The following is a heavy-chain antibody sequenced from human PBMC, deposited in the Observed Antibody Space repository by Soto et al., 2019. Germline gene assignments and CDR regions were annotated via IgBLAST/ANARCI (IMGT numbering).Heavy chain of an antibody. Sequence: AGGSLRLSCAASGFTFRSFTMNWVRQAPGKGLEWVSTISSNSAYIYYTDALRGRFTISRDNAKNSLHLQMNSLRAEDTAVYYCTRDASRDSSARGWFDPWGPGTLVTVSS. D-gene: IGHD6-13*01. V-gene: IGHV3-21*01. J-gene: IGHJ5*02. CDR2: ISSNSAYI. CDR1: GFTFRSFT. CDR3: TRDASRDSSARGWFDP.